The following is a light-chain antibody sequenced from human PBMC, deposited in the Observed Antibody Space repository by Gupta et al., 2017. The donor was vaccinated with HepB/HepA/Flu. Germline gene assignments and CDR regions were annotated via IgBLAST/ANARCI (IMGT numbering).Light chain of an antibody. Sequence: QPVLTQSSSASASLGSSVKLTCTLSSGHSSYIIAWHQQQPGKAPRYLMKLEGSGSYNKGSGVPDRFSGSSSGADRHRTISNLQAEDEADYYCETWYSNTHVFGGGTKLTVL. CDR2: LEGSGSY. CDR1: SGHSSYI. V-gene: IGLV4-60*03. J-gene: IGLJ3*02. CDR3: ETWYSNTHV.